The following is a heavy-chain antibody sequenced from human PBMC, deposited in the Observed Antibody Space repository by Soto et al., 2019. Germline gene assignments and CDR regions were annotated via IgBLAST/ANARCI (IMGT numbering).Heavy chain of an antibody. D-gene: IGHD2-2*01. CDR2: IIPIFGTA. J-gene: IGHJ4*02. Sequence: SVKVSCKASGGTFSSYAISWVRQAPGQGLEWMGGIIPIFGTANYAQKFQGRVTITADESTSTAYMELSSLRSEDTAVYYCARAPRYCISTSCYGSKTLAFDYWGQGTLVTVSS. CDR3: ARAPRYCISTSCYGSKTLAFDY. CDR1: GGTFSSYA. V-gene: IGHV1-69*13.